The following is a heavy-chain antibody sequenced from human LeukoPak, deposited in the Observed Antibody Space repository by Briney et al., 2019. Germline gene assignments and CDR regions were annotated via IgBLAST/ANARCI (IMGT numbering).Heavy chain of an antibody. J-gene: IGHJ4*02. Sequence: PSETLSLTCAVYGGSFSGYYWSWIRQPPGKGLEWIGEINHSGSTNYNPSLKSRVTISVDTSKNQFSLKLSSVTAADTAVYYCARMATEVDYWGQGTLVTVSS. CDR2: INHSGST. CDR1: GGSFSGYY. CDR3: ARMATEVDY. D-gene: IGHD5-24*01. V-gene: IGHV4-34*01.